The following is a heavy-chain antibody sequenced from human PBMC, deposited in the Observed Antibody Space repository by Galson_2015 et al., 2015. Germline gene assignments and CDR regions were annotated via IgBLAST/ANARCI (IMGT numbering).Heavy chain of an antibody. V-gene: IGHV3-30*18. CDR3: AKVRVYYYYYGMDV. CDR2: ISYDGSNK. CDR1: GFTFSSYG. Sequence: SLRLSCAASGFTFSSYGMHWVRQAPGKGLEWVAVISYDGSNKYYADSVKGRFTISRDNSKNTLYLQMNSLRAEDTAVYYCAKVRVYYYYYGMDVWAKGPRSPSP. D-gene: IGHD4-17*01. J-gene: IGHJ6*02.